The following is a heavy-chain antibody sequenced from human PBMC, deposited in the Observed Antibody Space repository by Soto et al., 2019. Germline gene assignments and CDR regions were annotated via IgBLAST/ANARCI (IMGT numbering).Heavy chain of an antibody. CDR2: IYPGESDA. CDR1: GYSFTNYL. V-gene: IGHV5-51*01. D-gene: IGHD3-3*01. CDR3: GRNFYDYIEN. Sequence: GESLKISFKSSGYSFTNYLIVFGRQMPGKGLEWVGIIYPGESDARYSPSFQGQVTISVDKSINTAYLQWSSLKASDTAIYYCGRNFYDYIENWGRGTLV. J-gene: IGHJ4*02.